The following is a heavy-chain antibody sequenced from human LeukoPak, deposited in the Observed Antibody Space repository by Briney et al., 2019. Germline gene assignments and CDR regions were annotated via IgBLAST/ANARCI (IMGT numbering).Heavy chain of an antibody. Sequence: ASVKVSCKASGYTFTSYGISWVRQAPGQGLEWMGWISAYNGNTNYAQKLQGRVTMTTDTSTSTAYMELRSLRSDDTAVYYCARDRAEYSSSSRGYSDYWGQGTLVTVSS. CDR2: ISAYNGNT. CDR3: ARDRAEYSSSSRGYSDY. D-gene: IGHD6-6*01. J-gene: IGHJ4*02. CDR1: GYTFTSYG. V-gene: IGHV1-18*01.